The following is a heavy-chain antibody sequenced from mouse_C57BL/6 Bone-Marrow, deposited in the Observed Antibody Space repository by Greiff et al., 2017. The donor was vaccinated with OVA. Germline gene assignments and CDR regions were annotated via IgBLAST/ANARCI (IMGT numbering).Heavy chain of an antibody. CDR1: GFTFSDYY. CDR3: ARYYGSLSMDY. V-gene: IGHV5-12*01. J-gene: IGHJ4*01. CDR2: ISNGGGST. Sequence: EVKVVESGGGLVQPGGSLKLSCAASGFTFSDYYMYWVRQTPEKRLEWVAYISNGGGSTYYPDTVKGRFTISRDNAKNTLYLQMSRLKSEDTAMYYCARYYGSLSMDYWGQGTSVTVSS. D-gene: IGHD1-1*01.